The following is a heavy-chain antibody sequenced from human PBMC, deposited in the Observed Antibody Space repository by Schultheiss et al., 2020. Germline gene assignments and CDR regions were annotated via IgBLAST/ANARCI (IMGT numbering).Heavy chain of an antibody. J-gene: IGHJ6*03. CDR2: IIPIFGTA. V-gene: IGHV1-69*01. CDR3: ARNTIFGVAIPYYMDV. D-gene: IGHD3-3*01. CDR1: GGTFSSYA. Sequence: SVKASCKAYGGTFSSYAISWVRQAPGQGLEWMGGIIPIFGTANYAQKFQGRVTITADESTSTAYMELSSLRSEDTAVYYCARNTIFGVAIPYYMDVWGKGTTVTV.